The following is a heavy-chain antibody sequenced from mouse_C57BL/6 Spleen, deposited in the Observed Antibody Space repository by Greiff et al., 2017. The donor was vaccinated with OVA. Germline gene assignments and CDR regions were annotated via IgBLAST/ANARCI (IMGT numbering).Heavy chain of an antibody. D-gene: IGHD1-1*01. Sequence: QVQLQQPGAELVKPGASVKLSCKASGYTFTSYWMHWVKQRPGQGLEWIGMIHPNSGSTNYNEKFKSKATLTVDKSSSTAYMQLSSLTSEDSAVYYCARGYYGSSEDFDYWGQGTTLTVSS. CDR1: GYTFTSYW. J-gene: IGHJ2*01. CDR2: IHPNSGST. V-gene: IGHV1-64*01. CDR3: ARGYYGSSEDFDY.